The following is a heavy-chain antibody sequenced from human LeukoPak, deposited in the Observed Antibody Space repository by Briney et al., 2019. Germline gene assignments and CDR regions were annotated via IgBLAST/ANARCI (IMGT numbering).Heavy chain of an antibody. CDR1: GYSISSDYY. D-gene: IGHD2-2*01. V-gene: IGHV4-38-2*01. Sequence: SETLSLTCAVSGYSISSDYYWCWIRQPPGKGLEWTGNIYHSGSTYYSPSLKSRVTISVDTSKNQFSLKLSSVTAADTAVYYCARLDCSSTSCYGGYNWFDPWGQGTLVTVSS. CDR2: IYHSGST. CDR3: ARLDCSSTSCYGGYNWFDP. J-gene: IGHJ5*02.